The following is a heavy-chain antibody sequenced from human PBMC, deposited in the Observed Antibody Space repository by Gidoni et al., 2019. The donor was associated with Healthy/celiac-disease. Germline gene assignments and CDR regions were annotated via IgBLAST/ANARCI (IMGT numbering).Heavy chain of an antibody. Sequence: QLQLQESGPGLVKPSETLSLTCTVSGGSISSSSYYWGWIRQPPGKGLEWIGSIYYSGSTYYNPSLKSRVTISVDTSKNQFSLKLSSVTAADTAVYYCARLNHLNAFDIWGQGTMVTVSS. V-gene: IGHV4-39*01. J-gene: IGHJ3*02. CDR2: IYYSGST. CDR3: ARLNHLNAFDI. CDR1: GGSISSSSYY.